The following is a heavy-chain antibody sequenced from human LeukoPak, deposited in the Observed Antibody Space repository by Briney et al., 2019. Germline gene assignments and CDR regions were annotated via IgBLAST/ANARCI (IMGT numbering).Heavy chain of an antibody. Sequence: GASVKVSRKASGYTFTSYDINWVRQATGQGLEWMGWMNPNSGNTGYAQKFQGRVTMTRNTSISTAYMELSSLRSEDTAVYYCARAGRAVTTPFDYWGQGTLVTVSS. D-gene: IGHD4-11*01. CDR1: GYTFTSYD. CDR3: ARAGRAVTTPFDY. J-gene: IGHJ4*02. CDR2: MNPNSGNT. V-gene: IGHV1-8*01.